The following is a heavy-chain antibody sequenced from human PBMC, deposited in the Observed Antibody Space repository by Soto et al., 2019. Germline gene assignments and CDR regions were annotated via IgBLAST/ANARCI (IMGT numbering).Heavy chain of an antibody. CDR1: GFTFSSYA. CDR2: ISGSGGST. Sequence: PGGSLRLSCAASGFTFSSYAMSWVRQAPGKGLEWVSAISGSGGSTYYADSVKGRFTISRDNSKNTLYLQMNSLRAEDTAGYYCAKREVSYLVPAALDYWGQGSLGTVSS. J-gene: IGHJ4*02. CDR3: AKREVSYLVPAALDY. V-gene: IGHV3-23*01. D-gene: IGHD2-2*01.